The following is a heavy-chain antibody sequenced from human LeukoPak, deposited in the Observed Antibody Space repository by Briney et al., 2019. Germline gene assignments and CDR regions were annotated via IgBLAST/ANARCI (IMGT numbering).Heavy chain of an antibody. D-gene: IGHD2-2*01. CDR1: GGSISSYY. CDR2: IYYSGST. Sequence: SETLSLTCTVSGGSISSYYWSWIRQPPGKGLEWIGYIYYSGSTNYNPSLKSRVTISVDTSENQFSLKLSSVTAADTAVYYCARGSVVVPAANYWFDPWGQGTLVTVSS. J-gene: IGHJ5*02. V-gene: IGHV4-59*01. CDR3: ARGSVVVPAANYWFDP.